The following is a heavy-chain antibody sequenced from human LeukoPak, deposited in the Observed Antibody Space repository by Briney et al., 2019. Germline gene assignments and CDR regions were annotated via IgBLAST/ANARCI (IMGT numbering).Heavy chain of an antibody. CDR1: GGSISRYY. V-gene: IGHV4-59*01. D-gene: IGHD6-13*01. CDR2: IYYSGST. Sequence: PSETLSLTCTVSGGSISRYYWSWIRQPPGPGLEWIGYIYYSGSTNYNPSLKSRVTISVDTSKNQISLKLSSVTAADTAVYYCARAPGTAAFDYWGQGTLVTVSS. CDR3: ARAPGTAAFDY. J-gene: IGHJ4*02.